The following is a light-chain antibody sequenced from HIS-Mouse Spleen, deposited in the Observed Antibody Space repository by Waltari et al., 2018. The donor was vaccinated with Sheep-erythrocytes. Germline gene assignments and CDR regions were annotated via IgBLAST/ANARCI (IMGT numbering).Light chain of an antibody. CDR3: CSYAGSSTWV. Sequence: QSALTQPAPVSRSPGQSIPISCTGTSRDVGRYNLLSWYQQHPGQAPHLMIYEGSKPPSGVSNRFSGSKSGNTASLTISGLQAEDEADYYCCSYAGSSTWVFGGGTKLTVL. CDR1: SRDVGRYNL. J-gene: IGLJ3*02. CDR2: EGS. V-gene: IGLV2-23*01.